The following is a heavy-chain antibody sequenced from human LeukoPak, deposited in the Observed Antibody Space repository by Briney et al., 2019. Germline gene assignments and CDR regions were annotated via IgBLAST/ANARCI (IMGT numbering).Heavy chain of an antibody. CDR2: ISSSSSSYI. CDR1: GFTFSNYA. J-gene: IGHJ4*02. CDR3: ARGYSGYSHNS. V-gene: IGHV3-21*01. Sequence: GGSLRLSCAASGFTFSNYAMHWVRQAPGKGLEWVSSISSSSSSYIYYADSVKGRFTISRDNAKNSLYLQMNSLRAEDTAVYYCARGYSGYSHNSWGQGTLVTVSS. D-gene: IGHD5-12*01.